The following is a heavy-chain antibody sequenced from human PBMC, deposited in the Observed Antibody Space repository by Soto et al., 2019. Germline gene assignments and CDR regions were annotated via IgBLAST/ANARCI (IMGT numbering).Heavy chain of an antibody. V-gene: IGHV3-74*01. Sequence: PGGSWRLSGAASELTFRSYGGHWVRQAPGTGLVWVSRINSDGSIKTYADSVKGRFTISRDNAKNTLYLQMNSLRAEDTAVYYCATISSPDFWGQGTLVTVSS. D-gene: IGHD6-6*01. CDR3: ATISSPDF. CDR1: ELTFRSYG. CDR2: INSDGSIK. J-gene: IGHJ4*02.